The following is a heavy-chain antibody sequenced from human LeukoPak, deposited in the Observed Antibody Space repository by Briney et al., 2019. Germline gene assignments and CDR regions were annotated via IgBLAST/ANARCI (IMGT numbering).Heavy chain of an antibody. CDR3: ASPKYYPYYFDY. CDR1: TGSVSSYY. Sequence: PSETLSLTCTVSTGSVSSYYWSWIRQPAGKGLEWIGRIYTSGSTNYNPSLKSRVTISVDTSKNQFSLKLSSVTAADTAVYYCASPKYYPYYFDYWGQGTLVTVSS. D-gene: IGHD2/OR15-2a*01. CDR2: IYTSGST. J-gene: IGHJ4*02. V-gene: IGHV4-4*07.